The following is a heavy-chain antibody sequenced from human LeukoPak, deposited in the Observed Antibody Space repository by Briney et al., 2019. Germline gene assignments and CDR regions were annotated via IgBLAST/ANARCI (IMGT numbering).Heavy chain of an antibody. D-gene: IGHD5-18*01. V-gene: IGHV3-7*01. CDR1: GFTFSSYW. CDR2: IKQDGSEK. CDR3: ARDRGYSYGLRPYYFDY. Sequence: GGSLRLSCAASGFTFSSYWMSWVRQAPGKGLEWVANIKQDGSEKYYVDSVKGRFTISRDNAKNSLYLQMNSPRAEDTAVYYCARDRGYSYGLRPYYFDYWGQGTLVTVSS. J-gene: IGHJ4*02.